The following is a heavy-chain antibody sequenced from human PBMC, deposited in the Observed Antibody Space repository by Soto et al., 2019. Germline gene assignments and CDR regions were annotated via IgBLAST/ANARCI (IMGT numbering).Heavy chain of an antibody. D-gene: IGHD2-15*01. V-gene: IGHV3-33*01. CDR1: GFTFSSYG. Sequence: GGSLRLSCAASGFTFSSYGMHWVRQAPGKGLEWVAVIWYDGSNKYYADSVKGRFTISRDNSKNTLYLQMNSLRAEDTAVYYCAREFRSVEGYYYGMDVWGQGTTVTVSS. CDR3: AREFRSVEGYYYGMDV. J-gene: IGHJ6*02. CDR2: IWYDGSNK.